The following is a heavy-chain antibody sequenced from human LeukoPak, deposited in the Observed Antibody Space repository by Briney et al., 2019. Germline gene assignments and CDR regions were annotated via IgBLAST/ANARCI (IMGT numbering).Heavy chain of an antibody. CDR3: ARADCSSTSCSNWFDP. J-gene: IGHJ5*02. D-gene: IGHD2-2*01. V-gene: IGHV1-8*01. Sequence: ASVKVSCKASGYTFTSYDINWVRQATGQGLEWMGWMNPNSGNTGYAQKFQGRVTMTRNTSISTAYMELSSLRSEDTAVYYSARADCSSTSCSNWFDPWGQGTLVTVSS. CDR1: GYTFTSYD. CDR2: MNPNSGNT.